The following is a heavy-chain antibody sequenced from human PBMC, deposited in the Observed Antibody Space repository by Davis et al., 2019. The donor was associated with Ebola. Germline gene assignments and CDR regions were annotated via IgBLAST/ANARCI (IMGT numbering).Heavy chain of an antibody. CDR2: INTNTGNP. V-gene: IGHV7-4-1*02. J-gene: IGHJ4*02. D-gene: IGHD6-19*01. CDR3: ARESRQWLSPFDY. Sequence: ASVKVSCKASGYPFTDFAINWVRQAPGHGLEWMGWINTNTGNPTYAQGFTGRFVFSLDTSVSTSYLQISSLKAEDTAVYYCARESRQWLSPFDYWGQGTLVTVSS. CDR1: GYPFTDFA.